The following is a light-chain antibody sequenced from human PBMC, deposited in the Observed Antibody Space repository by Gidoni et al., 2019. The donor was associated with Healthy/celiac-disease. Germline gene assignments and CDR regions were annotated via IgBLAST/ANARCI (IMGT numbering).Light chain of an antibody. V-gene: IGKV1-27*01. CDR2: AAS. Sequence: DIQLAQSPSSLSASVADRVTITCRASQGISNYLDWYQQKPGKVPKLLIYAASTLQSGVPSRFSGSGSGTDFTLTISSLQPEDVATYYCQKYKSAPFTFGPGTKVDIK. CDR3: QKYKSAPFT. J-gene: IGKJ3*01. CDR1: QGISNY.